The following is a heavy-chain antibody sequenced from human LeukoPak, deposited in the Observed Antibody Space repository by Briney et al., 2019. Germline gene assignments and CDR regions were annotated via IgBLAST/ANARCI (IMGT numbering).Heavy chain of an antibody. J-gene: IGHJ4*02. CDR3: ARVGNCGGDCYLVY. Sequence: PGGSPRLSCAASGFTFSSYWMSWVRQAPGKGLEWVANIKQDGSEKYYVDSVKGRFTISRDNAKNSLYLQMNSLRAEDTAVYYCARVGNCGGDCYLVYWGQGTLVTVSS. D-gene: IGHD2-21*02. CDR2: IKQDGSEK. V-gene: IGHV3-7*01. CDR1: GFTFSSYW.